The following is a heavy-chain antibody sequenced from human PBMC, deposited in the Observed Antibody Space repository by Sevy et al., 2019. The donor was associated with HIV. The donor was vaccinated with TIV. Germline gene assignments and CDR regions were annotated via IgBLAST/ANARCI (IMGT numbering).Heavy chain of an antibody. CDR3: AKGSTSSSEVGYFAY. J-gene: IGHJ4*01. D-gene: IGHD2-2*01. V-gene: IGHV3-23*01. Sequence: GGSLRLSCAASGFTFSSYAMSWVRQAPGKGLEWVSVISGNGGYTYYADSVKGRFTISRDTSKNTLYLQMNSLRAEDTAVYYCAKGSTSSSEVGYFAYWGHGTLVTVSS. CDR1: GFTFSSYA. CDR2: ISGNGGYT.